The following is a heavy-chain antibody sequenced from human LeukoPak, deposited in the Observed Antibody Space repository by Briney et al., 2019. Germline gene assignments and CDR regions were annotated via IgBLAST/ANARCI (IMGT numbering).Heavy chain of an antibody. Sequence: SETLSLTCTVSGGSVSSGSYYWSWIRQPPGKGLEWIGYIYYSGSTNYNPSLKSRVTISVDTSKNQFSLELSSVTAADTAVYYCARVRSSGWSTLFDYWGQGTLVTVSS. CDR3: ARVRSSGWSTLFDY. CDR2: IYYSGST. D-gene: IGHD6-19*01. CDR1: GGSVSSGSYY. V-gene: IGHV4-61*01. J-gene: IGHJ4*02.